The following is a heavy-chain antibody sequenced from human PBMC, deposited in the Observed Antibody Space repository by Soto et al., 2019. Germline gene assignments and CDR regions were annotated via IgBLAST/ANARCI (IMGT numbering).Heavy chain of an antibody. J-gene: IGHJ4*02. D-gene: IGHD4-17*01. CDR3: ARGTVTTQYFDY. CDR2: IYYSGSA. CDR1: GGSISPYH. Sequence: QVQLQESGPGLVKPSETLSLICIVSGGSISPYHWSWIRQPPGKGLEWIGYIYYSGSANYNPSLDSRXXLXVXXSKNQFSLRLTSVTAADTALYYCARGTVTTQYFDYWGQGTLVTVSS. V-gene: IGHV4-59*01.